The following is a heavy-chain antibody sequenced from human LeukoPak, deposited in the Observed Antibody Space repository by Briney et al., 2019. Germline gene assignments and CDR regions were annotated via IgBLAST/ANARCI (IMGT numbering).Heavy chain of an antibody. J-gene: IGHJ3*02. CDR2: ISAYNGNT. D-gene: IGHD2-15*01. CDR1: GYTFTSYG. Sequence: ASVKVSCKASGYTFTSYGISWVRQAPGQGLEWMGWISAYNGNTNYAQKLQGRVTMTTDTSTSTAYMELRSLRSDDTAVYYCARGAELLGYCSGGSCYGSPRNAFDIWGQGTMVTVSS. V-gene: IGHV1-18*01. CDR3: ARGAELLGYCSGGSCYGSPRNAFDI.